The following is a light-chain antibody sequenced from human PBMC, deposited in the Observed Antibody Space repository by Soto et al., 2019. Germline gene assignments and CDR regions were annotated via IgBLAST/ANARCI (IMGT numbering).Light chain of an antibody. V-gene: IGKV1-5*03. CDR1: QNIINW. CDR2: KAS. J-gene: IGKJ1*01. CDR3: QQSTSFPRT. Sequence: DIQMTQSPSTQSASVGDRVTITCRASQNIINWLAWYQQKPGKAPKLLIYKASGLESGVPSRFSGSGSATEFTLTISSLQPDDFATYYCQQSTSFPRTFGQGTKVEIK.